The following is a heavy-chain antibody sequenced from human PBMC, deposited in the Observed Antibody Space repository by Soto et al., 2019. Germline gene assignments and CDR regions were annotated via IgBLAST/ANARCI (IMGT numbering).Heavy chain of an antibody. V-gene: IGHV3-23*01. D-gene: IGHD2-15*01. CDR1: GFTLSSYG. Sequence: EVQLLESGGGLVQPGGSLRLSCAASGFTLSSYGMNWVRQAPGKGLEWVSAIRSSDGYTYYADSVKGRFTISRDNSKNTLYLQMNSLRAEDTAIYYCATKTADYSDYWGQGTLVTVSS. J-gene: IGHJ4*02. CDR3: ATKTADYSDY. CDR2: IRSSDGYT.